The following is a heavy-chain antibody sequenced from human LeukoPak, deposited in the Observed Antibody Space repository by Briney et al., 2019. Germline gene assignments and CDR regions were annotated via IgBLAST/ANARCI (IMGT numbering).Heavy chain of an antibody. Sequence: SETLSLTCTVSGGSISSYYWSWIRQPPGKGLEWIGYIYFSGSTNYNPSLKSRVTISVDTSKNQFSLKLSSVTAADTAVYYCARPYSSGWYAAFDIWGQGTMVTVSS. CDR3: ARPYSSGWYAAFDI. V-gene: IGHV4-59*01. CDR1: GGSISSYY. J-gene: IGHJ3*02. CDR2: IYFSGST. D-gene: IGHD6-19*01.